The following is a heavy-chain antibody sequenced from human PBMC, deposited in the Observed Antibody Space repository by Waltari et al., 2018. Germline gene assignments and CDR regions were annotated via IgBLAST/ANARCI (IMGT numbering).Heavy chain of an antibody. V-gene: IGHV4-59*11. CDR2: VFHSGST. Sequence: QVQLQESGPRLVKPSETLSPTCTVSGGSIRSHYWSWIRQSPGKGLEWVGYVFHSGSTNYNPSLKSRVTMSLDTSKSQFSLKLTSVTPADTAVYYCARDILHSFYYYMDVWGKGTMVTVSS. CDR1: GGSIRSHY. J-gene: IGHJ6*03. D-gene: IGHD5-18*01. CDR3: ARDILHSFYYYMDV.